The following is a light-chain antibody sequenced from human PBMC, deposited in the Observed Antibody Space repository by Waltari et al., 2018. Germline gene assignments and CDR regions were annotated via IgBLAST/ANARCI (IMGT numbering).Light chain of an antibody. Sequence: AIRMTQSPSSFSASTGDRVTITCRASQAICSYLAWYHQKPGRVPKLLISAASTLQSGVPARFTGSGSGTDSNLTSSCLQAEDVATYYCQQYYDYPRTFGQGTKVEVK. CDR3: QQYYDYPRT. V-gene: IGKV1-8*01. J-gene: IGKJ1*01. CDR1: QAICSY. CDR2: AAS.